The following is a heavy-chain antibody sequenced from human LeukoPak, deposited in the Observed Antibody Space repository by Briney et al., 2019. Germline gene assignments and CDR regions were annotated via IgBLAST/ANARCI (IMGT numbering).Heavy chain of an antibody. Sequence: GGSLRLSCAASGFTFSSYHMNWVRQAPGTGLEGISYISASSDLIYYADSAKGRFAISRDNAQRSLYLQMNSLTAEDTAVYYCARVWQDYSNTDYWGQGTLVTVSS. CDR1: GFTFSSYH. V-gene: IGHV3-48*01. CDR2: ISASSDLI. J-gene: IGHJ4*02. D-gene: IGHD4-11*01. CDR3: ARVWQDYSNTDY.